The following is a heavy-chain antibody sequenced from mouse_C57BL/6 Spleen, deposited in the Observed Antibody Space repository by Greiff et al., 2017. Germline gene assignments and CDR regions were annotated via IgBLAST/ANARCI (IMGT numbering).Heavy chain of an antibody. CDR2: IDPSDSYT. J-gene: IGHJ4*01. CDR3: ARRGSSPDYYAMDY. D-gene: IGHD1-1*01. CDR1: GYTFTSYW. V-gene: IGHV1-50*01. Sequence: VQLQQSGAELVKPGASVKLSCKASGYTFTSYWMQWVKQRPGQGLEWIGEIDPSDSYTNYNQKFKGKATLTVDTSSSTAYMQLSSLTSEDSAVYYCARRGSSPDYYAMDYWGQGTSVTVSS.